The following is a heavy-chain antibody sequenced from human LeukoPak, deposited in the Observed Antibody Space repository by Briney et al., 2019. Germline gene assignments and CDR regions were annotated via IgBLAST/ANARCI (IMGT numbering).Heavy chain of an antibody. CDR1: GYTFTSYG. J-gene: IGHJ4*02. V-gene: IGHV1-18*01. Sequence: ASVKVSCKASGYTFTSYGISWVRQAPGQGLEWMGWISAYNGNTNYAQKLQGRVTMTTDTSTSTAYMELRSLRSDDTAVYYCARDQRVDDILTGYYTKDYWGQGTLVTVSS. CDR3: ARDQRVDDILTGYYTKDY. CDR2: ISAYNGNT. D-gene: IGHD3-9*01.